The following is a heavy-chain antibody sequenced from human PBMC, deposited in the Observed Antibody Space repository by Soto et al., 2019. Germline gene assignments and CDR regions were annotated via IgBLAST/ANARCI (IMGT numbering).Heavy chain of an antibody. CDR3: ARDKVQRGHSDYDLDY. D-gene: IGHD5-12*01. Sequence: PGGSLRLSCAASGFTFSSYSMNWVRQAPGKGLEWVSSISSSSSYIYYADSVKGRFTISRDNAKNSLYLQMNSLRAEDTAVYYCARDKVQRGHSDYDLDYWGQGTLVTVSS. CDR1: GFTFSSYS. V-gene: IGHV3-21*01. J-gene: IGHJ4*02. CDR2: ISSSSSYI.